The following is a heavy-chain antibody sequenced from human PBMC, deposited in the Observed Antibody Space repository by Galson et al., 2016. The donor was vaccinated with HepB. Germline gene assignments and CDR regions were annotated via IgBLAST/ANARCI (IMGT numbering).Heavy chain of an antibody. J-gene: IGHJ4*02. CDR3: ARLVYSGSYGAPY. D-gene: IGHD1-26*01. V-gene: IGHV4-4*08. CDR2: MSSSAST. Sequence: LSLTCTVSGGSISSHHWSWIRQPPGKGLEWIGSMSSSASTSYNPSLKSRVSISADTSKNHFSLEVTSVTAADTAVYYCARLVYSGSYGAPYWGQGTLVTVST. CDR1: GGSISSHH.